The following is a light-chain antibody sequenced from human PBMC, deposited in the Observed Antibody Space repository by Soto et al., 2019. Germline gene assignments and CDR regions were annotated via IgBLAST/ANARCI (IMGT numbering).Light chain of an antibody. J-gene: IGKJ2*01. CDR1: QTISTY. V-gene: IGKV1-39*01. Sequence: DIQMTQSPSSLSASVGDRVTITCRASQTISTYLNWYQQKPGKAPELLIYAASTLQSGVPSRFSVSGSGTDFTLAINSLQPEDFATYYCQQSHGIPYTFGQGSKLEIK. CDR3: QQSHGIPYT. CDR2: AAS.